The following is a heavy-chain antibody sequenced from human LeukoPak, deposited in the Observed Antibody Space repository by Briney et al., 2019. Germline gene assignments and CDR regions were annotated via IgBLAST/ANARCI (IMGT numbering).Heavy chain of an antibody. CDR2: ISGSGGNT. J-gene: IGHJ4*02. V-gene: IGHV3-23*01. CDR1: GFTFSSYA. Sequence: GGSLRLSCAASGFTFSSYAMSWVRQAPGKGLEWVSRISGSGGNTFYTDSVKGRFTISRDNSKNTLYLQMNSLRAEDTAVYYCAKSSLDGYNYFDYWGQGTLVTVSS. D-gene: IGHD5-24*01. CDR3: AKSSLDGYNYFDY.